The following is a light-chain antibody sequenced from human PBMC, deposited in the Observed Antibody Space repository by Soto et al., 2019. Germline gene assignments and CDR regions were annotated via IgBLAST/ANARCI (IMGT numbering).Light chain of an antibody. J-gene: IGLJ1*01. CDR2: DVS. CDR1: SSDVGGYNY. CDR3: CSYAGSYTFGV. Sequence: QSALTQLRSVSGSPGQSVTISCTGTSSDVGGYNYVSWYQQHPGKAPKLMIYDVSKRPSGVPDRFSGSKSGNTASLTISGLQAEDEADYYCCSYAGSYTFGVFGTGTKLTVL. V-gene: IGLV2-11*01.